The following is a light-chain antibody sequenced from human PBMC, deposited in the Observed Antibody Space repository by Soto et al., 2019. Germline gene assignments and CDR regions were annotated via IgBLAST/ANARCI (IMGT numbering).Light chain of an antibody. CDR3: MQALQTST. CDR2: WGS. J-gene: IGKJ1*01. Sequence: DIVMTQSPLSLPVTPGEPASISCRSSQSLLHSNGYNYLDWYLQKPGQSPQLLIYWGSNRASGVPDSFSCSGSGTDFTLEMSRDEAEDVGFYYGMQALQTSTFGQGTKVEIK. V-gene: IGKV2-28*01. CDR1: QSLLHSNGYNY.